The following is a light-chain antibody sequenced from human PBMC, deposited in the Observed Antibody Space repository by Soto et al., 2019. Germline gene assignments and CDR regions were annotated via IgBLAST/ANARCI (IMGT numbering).Light chain of an antibody. CDR3: QQFSSYPLT. Sequence: ILFTQSPGTLSLSPGERATLYCRASQSVSNNYLAWYQQKPGQAHRLLIYDASSRATGIPDRFSGGGSGTDFTLTISRLEPEDFAVYYCQQFSSYPLTFGGGTKV. CDR2: DAS. J-gene: IGKJ4*01. V-gene: IGKV3-20*01. CDR1: QSVSNNY.